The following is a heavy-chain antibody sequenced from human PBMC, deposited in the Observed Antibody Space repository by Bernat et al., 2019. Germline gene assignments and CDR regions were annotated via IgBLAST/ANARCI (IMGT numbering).Heavy chain of an antibody. Sequence: QLQLQESGPGLVKPSETLSLTCTVSGGSISSSSYYWGWIRQPPGKWLEWIGSIYYSGSTYYNPSLKSRVTISVDTSKNQFSLKLSSVTAADTAVYYCVRRIQLWLLVDYWGQGTLVTVSS. CDR3: VRRIQLWLLVDY. J-gene: IGHJ4*02. CDR1: GGSISSSSYY. CDR2: IYYSGST. D-gene: IGHD5-18*01. V-gene: IGHV4-39*01.